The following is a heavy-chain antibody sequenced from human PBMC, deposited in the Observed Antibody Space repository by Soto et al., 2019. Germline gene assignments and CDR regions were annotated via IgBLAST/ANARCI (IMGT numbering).Heavy chain of an antibody. D-gene: IGHD6-13*01. J-gene: IGHJ5*02. CDR2: IYYSGST. Sequence: TLSLTCSVSGGSISSGGYYWSWIRQHPGKGLEWIGYIYYSGSTYYNPSLKSRVTISIHTSKTQFSLKLNSVTAADTAVYYCARGGSSWGNWFDPWGLGTLVTVSS. CDR3: ARGGSSWGNWFDP. CDR1: GGSISSGGYY. V-gene: IGHV4-31*03.